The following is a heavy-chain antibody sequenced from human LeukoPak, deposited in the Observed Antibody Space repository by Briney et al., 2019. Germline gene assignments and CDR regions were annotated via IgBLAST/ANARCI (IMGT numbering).Heavy chain of an antibody. CDR2: INAGNGNT. Sequence: ASVEVSCKASGYTFTSYAMHWVRQAPGQRLEWMGWINAGNGNTKYSQKFQGRVTITRDTSASTAYMELSSLRSEDTAVYYCARDSWPGIAAAGTFCWFDPWGREPWSPSPQ. V-gene: IGHV1-3*01. D-gene: IGHD6-13*01. CDR3: ARDSWPGIAAAGTFCWFDP. J-gene: IGHJ5*02. CDR1: GYTFTSYA.